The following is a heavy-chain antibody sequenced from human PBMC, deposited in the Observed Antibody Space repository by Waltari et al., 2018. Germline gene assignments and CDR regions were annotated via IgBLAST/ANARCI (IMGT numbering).Heavy chain of an antibody. CDR1: GFTFDDYA. CDR2: ISWNSGSI. J-gene: IGHJ3*02. Sequence: EVQLVESGGGLVQPGRSLRLSCAASGFTFDDYAMHWVRQAPGKGLEWVSGISWNSGSIGYADSVKGRFTISRDNAKNSLYLQMNSLRAEDTALYYCAKGLSDYGDYGSGFDIWGQGTMVTVSS. D-gene: IGHD4-17*01. V-gene: IGHV3-9*01. CDR3: AKGLSDYGDYGSGFDI.